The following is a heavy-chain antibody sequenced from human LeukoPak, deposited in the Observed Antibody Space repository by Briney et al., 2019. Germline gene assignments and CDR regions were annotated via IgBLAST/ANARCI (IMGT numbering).Heavy chain of an antibody. Sequence: PSETLSLTCTVSGGSISSSSYYWGWIRQPPGKGLEGIGSIYYSGSHYYNPSLQGRVTISVDTSKNQFSLKLSSVTAADTAVYYCATHGGWLRERIYYYYYMDVWGKGTTVTVSS. CDR1: GGSISSSSYY. CDR2: IYYSGSH. V-gene: IGHV4-39*01. J-gene: IGHJ6*03. D-gene: IGHD5-12*01. CDR3: ATHGGWLRERIYYYYYMDV.